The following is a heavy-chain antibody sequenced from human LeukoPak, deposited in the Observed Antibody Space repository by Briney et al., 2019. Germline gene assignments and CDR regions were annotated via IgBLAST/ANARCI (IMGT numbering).Heavy chain of an antibody. CDR3: ARLGYCSSTSCRYYFDY. J-gene: IGHJ4*02. Sequence: ASVKVSCKASGYTFTSYGISWVRQAPGQGLEWMGWISAYNGNTNYAQKLQGRVTMTTDTSTSTAYMELRSLRSDDTAVYYCARLGYCSSTSCRYYFDYWGQGTLVTVSS. CDR2: ISAYNGNT. CDR1: GYTFTSYG. D-gene: IGHD2-2*01. V-gene: IGHV1-18*01.